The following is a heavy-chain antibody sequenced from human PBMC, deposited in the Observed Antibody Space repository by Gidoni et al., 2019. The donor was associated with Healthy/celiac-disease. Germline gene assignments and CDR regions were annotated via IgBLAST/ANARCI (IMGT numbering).Heavy chain of an antibody. CDR2: RSYDGSNK. CDR1: GFTFSSYA. D-gene: IGHD6-13*01. Sequence: QVQLVESGGGVVQPGRSLRLSCAASGFTFSSYAIHWVRQAPGKGLEWVAVRSYDGSNKYYADSVKGRFTISRDNSKNTLYLQMNSLRAEDTAVYYCARGGPIAAAGTDYWGQGTLVTVSS. J-gene: IGHJ4*02. V-gene: IGHV3-30-3*01. CDR3: ARGGPIAAAGTDY.